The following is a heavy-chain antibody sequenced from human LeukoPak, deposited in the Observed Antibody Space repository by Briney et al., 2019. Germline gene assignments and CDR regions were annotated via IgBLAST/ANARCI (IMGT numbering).Heavy chain of an antibody. CDR3: APLDRSGYFHDY. Sequence: GGSLRLSCAASGFTFSSYWMNWARQAPGKGLEWVASINHNGNVNYYVDSVKGRFTISRDNAKNSLYLQMNSLRAEDTAVYYCAPLDRSGYFHDYWGQGTLVTVSS. CDR2: INHNGNVN. CDR1: GFTFSSYW. V-gene: IGHV3-7*01. D-gene: IGHD3-22*01. J-gene: IGHJ4*02.